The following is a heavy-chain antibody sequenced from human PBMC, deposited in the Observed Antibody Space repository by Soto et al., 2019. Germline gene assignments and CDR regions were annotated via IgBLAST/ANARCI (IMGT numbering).Heavy chain of an antibody. CDR2: ISAYNGNT. D-gene: IGHD2-15*01. CDR3: ARGPLGYCSGGSCHVCYYMDV. V-gene: IGHV1-18*01. J-gene: IGHJ6*03. CDR1: GYTFTSYG. Sequence: GASVKVSCKASGYTFTSYGISWVRQAPGQGLEWMGWISAYNGNTNYAQKLQGRVTMTTDTSTSTAYMELRSLRSDDTAVYYCARGPLGYCSGGSCHVCYYMDVWGKGTTVTVSS.